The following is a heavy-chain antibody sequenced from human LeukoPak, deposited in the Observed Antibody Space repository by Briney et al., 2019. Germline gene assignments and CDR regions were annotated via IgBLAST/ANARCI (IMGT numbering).Heavy chain of an antibody. CDR2: INPNSGGT. CDR1: GYTFTDYY. Sequence: ASVKVSCKASGYTFTDYYVHWVRQAPGQGLEWMGWINPNSGGTNYAQKFQGRVTMTRDTSISTAYMELSRLRSDDTAVYYCARVVVAYHAFDIWGQGTMVTVSS. CDR3: ARVVVAYHAFDI. J-gene: IGHJ3*02. D-gene: IGHD2-15*01. V-gene: IGHV1-2*02.